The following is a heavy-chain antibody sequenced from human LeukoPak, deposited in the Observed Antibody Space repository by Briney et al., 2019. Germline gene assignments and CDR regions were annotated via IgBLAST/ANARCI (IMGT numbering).Heavy chain of an antibody. CDR1: GFTFSSYN. Sequence: GSLRLSCAASGFTFSSYNMNWVRQAPGKGLEWIGYIYYSGSTNYNPSLKSRVTISVDTSKNQFSLKLSSVTAADTAVYYCASAAFVSGSYYFDYWGQGTLVTVSS. D-gene: IGHD3-22*01. CDR2: IYYSGST. CDR3: ASAAFVSGSYYFDY. V-gene: IGHV4-59*01. J-gene: IGHJ4*02.